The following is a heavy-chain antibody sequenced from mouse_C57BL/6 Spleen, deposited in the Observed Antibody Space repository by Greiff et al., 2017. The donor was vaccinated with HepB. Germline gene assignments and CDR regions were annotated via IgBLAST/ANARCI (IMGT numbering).Heavy chain of an antibody. D-gene: IGHD1-1*01. CDR1: GFTFSDYG. V-gene: IGHV5-17*01. CDR2: ISSGSSTI. CDR3: ARGGYYGSSLHYYAMDY. Sequence: EVKVVESGGGLVKPGGSLKLSCAASGFTFSDYGMHWVRQAPEKGLEWVAYISSGSSTIYYADTVKGRFTISRDNAKNTLFLQMTSLRSEDTAMYYCARGGYYGSSLHYYAMDYWGQGTSVTVSS. J-gene: IGHJ4*01.